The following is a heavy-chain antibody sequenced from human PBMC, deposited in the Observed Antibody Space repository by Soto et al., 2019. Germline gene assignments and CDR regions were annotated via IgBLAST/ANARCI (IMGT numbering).Heavy chain of an antibody. CDR3: ASQYYYDSSGSQTFDY. J-gene: IGHJ4*02. CDR2: IYYGGGT. Sequence: SETLSLTCTVSGGSISSYYWNWIRQPPGKGLEWIGDIYYGGGTNYNPSLKSRVTLSVDTSKNRFSLKLSSVTAADTAVYYCASQYYYDSSGSQTFDYWGQGTQVTVSS. D-gene: IGHD3-22*01. CDR1: GGSISSYY. V-gene: IGHV4-59*01.